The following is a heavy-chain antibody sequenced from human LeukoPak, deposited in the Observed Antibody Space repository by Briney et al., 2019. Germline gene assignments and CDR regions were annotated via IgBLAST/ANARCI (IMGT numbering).Heavy chain of an antibody. CDR2: IRYDGNNK. V-gene: IGHV3-30*02. Sequence: GGSLRLSCAASGFTFSSSGMHWVRQAPGKGLEWVAFIRYDGNNKYYADSVKGRFTISRDNSKNTLYLQMNSLRAEDTAVYYCAKDSCSSTSCYADYWGQGTLVTVSS. D-gene: IGHD2-2*01. J-gene: IGHJ4*02. CDR1: GFTFSSSG. CDR3: AKDSCSSTSCYADY.